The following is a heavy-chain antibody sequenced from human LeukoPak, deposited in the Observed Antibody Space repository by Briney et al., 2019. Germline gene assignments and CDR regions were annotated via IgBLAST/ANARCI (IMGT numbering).Heavy chain of an antibody. CDR2: IHYTGAT. Sequence: SETLSLTCAVYGGSITGYYWSWIRQPPGKGQECVGEIHYTGATSYNPSLKSRATISIDTSKSQVSLKLSSVTAADTAVYYCARGNILSGYCFDFWGQGALVTVSS. CDR3: ARGNILSGYCFDF. J-gene: IGHJ4*02. V-gene: IGHV4-34*01. CDR1: GGSITGYY. D-gene: IGHD3-9*01.